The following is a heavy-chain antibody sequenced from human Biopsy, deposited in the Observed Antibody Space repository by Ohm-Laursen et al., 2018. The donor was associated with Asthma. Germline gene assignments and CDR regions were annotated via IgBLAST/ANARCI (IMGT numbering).Heavy chain of an antibody. CDR1: GYPFTDYY. J-gene: IGHJ2*01. Sequence: VASVKVSCKASGYPFTDYYVHWVRQAPGQGLEWMGRIDPNSGGTNYAQKFLGRVTMTRDTSVNTAFMVLSRLRSDDTAVYYCARIKIRIGAGTDHYFDLWGRGTLVTVSS. V-gene: IGHV1-2*06. D-gene: IGHD3-16*01. CDR2: IDPNSGGT. CDR3: ARIKIRIGAGTDHYFDL.